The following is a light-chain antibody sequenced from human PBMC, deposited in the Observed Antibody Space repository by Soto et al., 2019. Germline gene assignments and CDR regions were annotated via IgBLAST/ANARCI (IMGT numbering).Light chain of an antibody. CDR3: QQHGSSPPT. J-gene: IGKJ1*01. CDR1: QSVSSN. V-gene: IGKV3-20*01. CDR2: TAS. Sequence: IGMTQSPATLSVSPGGRPTLSRRASQSVSSNLAWYQQKPGQAPKLLIFTASILATGIPARFSGSGSGTDFTLTISRLDPEDFAVYHCQQHGSSPPTFGQGTKVAI.